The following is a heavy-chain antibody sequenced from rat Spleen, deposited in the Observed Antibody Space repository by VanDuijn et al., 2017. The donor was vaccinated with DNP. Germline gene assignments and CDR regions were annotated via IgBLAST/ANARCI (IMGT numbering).Heavy chain of an antibody. Sequence: QVQLKESGPGLVQPSQTLSLTCTVSGFSLTSYHVHWVRQPPGKGLEWLAAMSSGGSTYYNSTLKSRLSISRDTSKSQVFLKMNRVQTEDTAIDFCARSLATVVTTGAMDAWGQGTSVTVSS. J-gene: IGHJ4*01. CDR3: ARSLATVVTTGAMDA. D-gene: IGHD1-12*02. V-gene: IGHV2S12*01. CDR1: GFSLTSYH. CDR2: MSSGGST.